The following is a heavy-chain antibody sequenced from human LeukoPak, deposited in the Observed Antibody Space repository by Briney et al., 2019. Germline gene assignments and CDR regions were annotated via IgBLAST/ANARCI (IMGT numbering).Heavy chain of an antibody. D-gene: IGHD4-11*01. CDR3: ARAGGSNYDWYFDL. Sequence: PSETLSLTCTVSGGSISSYYWSWIWQPPGKGLKWIGYIYYSGSTNYNPSLKSRVTISVDTSKNQFSLKLSSVTAADTAVYYCARAGGSNYDWYFDLWGRGTLVTVSS. J-gene: IGHJ2*01. CDR2: IYYSGST. V-gene: IGHV4-59*01. CDR1: GGSISSYY.